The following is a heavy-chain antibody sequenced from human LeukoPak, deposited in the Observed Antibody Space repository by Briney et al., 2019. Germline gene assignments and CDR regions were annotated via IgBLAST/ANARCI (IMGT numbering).Heavy chain of an antibody. V-gene: IGHV1-2*02. CDR3: LSAGYSSGWRRTDFDY. CDR1: GYTFTGYY. Sequence: ASVKVSCKASGYTFTGYYMHWVRQAPGQGLEWMGWINPNSGGTNYAQKFQGRVTMTRDTSISTAYMELSRLRSGDTAVYYCLSAGYSSGWRRTDFDYWGQGTLVTVSS. J-gene: IGHJ4*02. CDR2: INPNSGGT. D-gene: IGHD6-19*01.